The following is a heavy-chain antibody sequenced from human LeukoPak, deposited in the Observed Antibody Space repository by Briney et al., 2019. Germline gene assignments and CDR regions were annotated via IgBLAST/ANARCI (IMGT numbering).Heavy chain of an antibody. V-gene: IGHV4-39*07. Sequence: PSETLSLTCTVSGGSISSSSYYWGWIRQPPGKGLEWIGSIYYSGSTYYNPSLKSRVTISVDTSKNQFSLKLSSVTAADTAVYYCARDLGTYYGSGGNWFDPWGQGTLVTVSS. D-gene: IGHD3-10*01. J-gene: IGHJ5*02. CDR2: IYYSGST. CDR3: ARDLGTYYGSGGNWFDP. CDR1: GGSISSSSYY.